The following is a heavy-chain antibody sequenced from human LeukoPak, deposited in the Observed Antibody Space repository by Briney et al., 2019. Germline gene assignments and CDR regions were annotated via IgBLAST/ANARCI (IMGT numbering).Heavy chain of an antibody. Sequence: ASVKVSCKASGYTFTGYYMHWVRQAPGQGLEWMGRINPNSGGTNYAQKFQGRVTMTRDTSISTAYMELSRLRSDDTAVYYCARGQYDTSGYYSPLEFDYWGQGTLVTVSS. V-gene: IGHV1-2*06. CDR3: ARGQYDTSGYYSPLEFDY. J-gene: IGHJ4*02. D-gene: IGHD3-22*01. CDR2: INPNSGGT. CDR1: GYTFTGYY.